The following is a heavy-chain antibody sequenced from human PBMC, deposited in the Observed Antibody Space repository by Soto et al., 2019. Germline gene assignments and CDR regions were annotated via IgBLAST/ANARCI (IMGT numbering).Heavy chain of an antibody. J-gene: IGHJ4*02. CDR3: ARDRMNYDILTGYYDY. V-gene: IGHV1-69*13. CDR2: IIPIFGTA. CDR1: GGTFSSYA. D-gene: IGHD3-9*01. Sequence: ASVKVSCKASGGTFSSYAISWVRQAPGQGLEWMGGIIPIFGTANYAQKFQGRVTITADESTSTAYMELSSLRSEDTAVYYCARDRMNYDILTGYYDYWGQGTLVTVSS.